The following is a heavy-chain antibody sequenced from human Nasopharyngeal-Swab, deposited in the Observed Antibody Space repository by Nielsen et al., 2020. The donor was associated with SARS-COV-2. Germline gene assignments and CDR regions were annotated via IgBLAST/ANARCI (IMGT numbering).Heavy chain of an antibody. V-gene: IGHV3-74*01. CDR2: INSDGSRT. D-gene: IGHD7-27*01. CDR3: ARDFDKTGD. J-gene: IGHJ4*02. CDR1: GFTFSNYW. Sequence: GGSLRLSCAVSGFTFSNYWIHWVRRAPGKGLVWVSRINSDGSRTGYADSVKGRFAISRDNAKNTVYLEMNSLRAEDTAVYYCARDFDKTGDWGQGTLVTVSS.